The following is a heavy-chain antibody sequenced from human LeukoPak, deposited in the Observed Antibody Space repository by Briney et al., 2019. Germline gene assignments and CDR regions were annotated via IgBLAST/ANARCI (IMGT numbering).Heavy chain of an antibody. CDR3: ARDKEGMNDY. Sequence: GGSLRLSCAASGFTVSGSSMSWVRQAPGKGLEWVSVIYGGGSTFYADSAKGRFTISRDNSKNTLYLQMNSLRAEDTAVYYCARDKEGMNDYWGQGTLVTVSS. V-gene: IGHV3-53*01. CDR2: IYGGGST. J-gene: IGHJ4*02. CDR1: GFTVSGSS.